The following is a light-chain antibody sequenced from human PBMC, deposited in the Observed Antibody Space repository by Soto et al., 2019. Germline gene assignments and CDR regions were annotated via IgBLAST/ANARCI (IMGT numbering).Light chain of an antibody. J-gene: IGLJ1*01. V-gene: IGLV2-14*01. CDR2: EVG. CDR1: SSDVGTYNS. Sequence: QSALTQPASVSGSPGQSITISCTGTSSDVGTYNSVSWYQQHPGRAPTLLIFEVGHGPSEVSNRFSASKSGNTASLTISGLQAEDEADYYCSSYTSTTTLHVFGSGTKVTVL. CDR3: SSYTSTTTLHV.